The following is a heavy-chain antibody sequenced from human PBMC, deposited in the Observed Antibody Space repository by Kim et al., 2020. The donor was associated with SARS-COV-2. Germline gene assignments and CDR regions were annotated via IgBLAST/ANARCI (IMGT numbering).Heavy chain of an antibody. CDR1: GFNFNAYA. J-gene: IGHJ4*02. D-gene: IGHD3-16*01. Sequence: GGSLRLSCATSGFNFNAYAIHWVRQAPGKGLEPVAVVTYDGNNKEYADSVKGRFTISKDRSTSTVYLQMNSLRPEDTALYYCARDLAVGGRGHVDYWGQG. CDR2: VTYDGNNK. V-gene: IGHV3-30-3*01. CDR3: ARDLAVGGRGHVDY.